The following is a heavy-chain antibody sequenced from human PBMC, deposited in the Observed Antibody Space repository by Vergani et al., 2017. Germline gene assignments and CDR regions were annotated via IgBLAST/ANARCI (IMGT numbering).Heavy chain of an antibody. V-gene: IGHV3-21*01. D-gene: IGHD2-15*01. CDR3: ARGRCSGGGCYDDY. CDR2: ISSSSSYI. J-gene: IGHJ4*02. CDR1: GFTFSSYS. Sequence: EVQLVESGGGLVKPGGSLRLSCAASGFTFSSYSMNWVRQAPGKGLEWGSSISSSSSYIYYADSVKGRFTITRDNAKNSLYLQMNSLRAEDPAVYYCARGRCSGGGCYDDYWGQGTLVTVSS.